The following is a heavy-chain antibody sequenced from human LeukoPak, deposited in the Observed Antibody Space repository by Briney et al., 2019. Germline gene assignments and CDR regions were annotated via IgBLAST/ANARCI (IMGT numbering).Heavy chain of an antibody. V-gene: IGHV4-61*08. D-gene: IGHD3-16*01. CDR3: GGKAPYWYFDL. J-gene: IGHJ2*01. CDR1: GGSVSSGGYY. CDR2: IYYSGST. Sequence: SETLSLTCTVSGGSVSSGGYYWRWIRQPPGKGLEWLAYIYYSGSTNYNPSRKSRVTISQDTSKNQYSLKLSSLTAGATVFYYCGGKAPYWYFDLWGRGTLVTVSS.